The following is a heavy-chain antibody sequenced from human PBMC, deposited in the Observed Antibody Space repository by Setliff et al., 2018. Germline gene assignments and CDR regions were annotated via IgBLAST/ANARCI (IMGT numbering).Heavy chain of an antibody. Sequence: SETLSLTCTVSGDSMSNNHWTWIRQPPGKGLEWIGYIYTSGSSGSTNYNSSLKSRVTISVDMSKNQFSLNLRSVTAADTAIYYCARHFRSSKVQFLEYLTDYYFDSWGQGTLVTVSS. D-gene: IGHD3-3*01. CDR1: GDSMSNNH. J-gene: IGHJ4*02. CDR3: ARHFRSSKVQFLEYLTDYYFDS. CDR2: IYTSGSSGST. V-gene: IGHV4-4*08.